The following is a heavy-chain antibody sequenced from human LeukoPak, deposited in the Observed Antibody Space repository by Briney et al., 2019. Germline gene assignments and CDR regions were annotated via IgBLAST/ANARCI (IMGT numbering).Heavy chain of an antibody. D-gene: IGHD3-22*01. CDR2: INPNSGGT. Sequence: GASVKVSCKASGYTFTGYYMHWVRQAPGQGLEWMGWINPNSGGTNYAQKFQGRVTMTRDTSISTAYMELSRLRSDDTAVYYCARAGSGYYYVINSFDYWGQGTLVTVSS. J-gene: IGHJ4*02. CDR1: GYTFTGYY. V-gene: IGHV1-2*02. CDR3: ARAGSGYYYVINSFDY.